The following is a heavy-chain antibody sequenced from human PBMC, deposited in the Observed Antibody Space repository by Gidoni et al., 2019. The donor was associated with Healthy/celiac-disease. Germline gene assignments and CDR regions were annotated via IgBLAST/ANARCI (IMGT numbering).Heavy chain of an antibody. D-gene: IGHD2-15*01. CDR2: INHSGST. V-gene: IGHV4-34*01. CDR3: ARGRGDIVVVVAAYYFDY. Sequence: QVQLQQWGAGLLKPSETLSLTRAVYGGSFSGHYWSWIRQPPGKGLEWIGEINHSGSTNYNPSLKSRVTISVDTSKNQFSLKLSSVTAADTAVYYCARGRGDIVVVVAAYYFDYWGQGTLVTVSS. J-gene: IGHJ4*02. CDR1: GGSFSGHY.